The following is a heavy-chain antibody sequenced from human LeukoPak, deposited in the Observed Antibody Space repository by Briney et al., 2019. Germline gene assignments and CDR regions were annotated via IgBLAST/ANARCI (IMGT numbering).Heavy chain of an antibody. V-gene: IGHV3-23*01. J-gene: IGHJ4*02. CDR2: ISATGGAT. D-gene: IGHD5-18*01. CDR1: GFTFNNNA. CDR3: VKADGVTPE. Sequence: GGSLRLSCAVSGFTFNNNAMSWVRQAPGKGLECVSAISATGGATYYADSVKGRITISRDNSKSTLYLQMNSLRAEDTAVYYCVKADGVTPEWGQGTLVTVSS.